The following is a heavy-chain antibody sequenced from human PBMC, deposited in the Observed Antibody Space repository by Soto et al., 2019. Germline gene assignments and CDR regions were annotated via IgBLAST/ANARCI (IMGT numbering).Heavy chain of an antibody. J-gene: IGHJ6*02. CDR3: ARERWVVRGAITDYYYFYGMDV. D-gene: IGHD3-10*01. V-gene: IGHV7-4-1*01. Sequence: QVQLVQSGSELKKPGASVKVSCKASGYTFTSYAMNWVRQSPGQGLEWMGWINTNTGNPTYAQGFTGRFVFSLDTSVSTAYLQICSLKADDTAVYYCARERWVVRGAITDYYYFYGMDVWGQGTKVTVSS. CDR1: GYTFTSYA. CDR2: INTNTGNP.